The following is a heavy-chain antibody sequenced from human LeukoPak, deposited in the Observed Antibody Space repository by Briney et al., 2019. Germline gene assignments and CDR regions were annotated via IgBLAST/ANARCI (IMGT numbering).Heavy chain of an antibody. CDR3: ARAAQPGFDP. CDR1: GLTLSSYS. J-gene: IGHJ5*02. CDR2: ISSDSGTI. Sequence: GGSLRLSCGASGLTLSSYSMNWVRQAPGKGLEWVSYISSDSGTIYQADSVKGRFTISRDNAKNSLYLQMDSLRAEDTAVYHCARAAQPGFDPWGQGTLVIVSS. V-gene: IGHV3-48*01. D-gene: IGHD1-14*01.